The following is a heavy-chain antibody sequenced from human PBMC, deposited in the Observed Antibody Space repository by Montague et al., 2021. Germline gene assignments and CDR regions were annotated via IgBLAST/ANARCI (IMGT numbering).Heavy chain of an antibody. Sequence: SETLSLTCTVSRSLINSDYYWSWIRQPAGKGLEWIGRPSNGGSTNSNPSLKSRVSMSVDTSKNQFSLKLSSVTAADTAVYFCARDTVGASGYFYYYYMDVWGRGTTVTVSS. CDR2: PSNGGST. V-gene: IGHV4-4*07. D-gene: IGHD1-26*01. CDR3: ARDTVGASGYFYYYYMDV. J-gene: IGHJ6*03. CDR1: RSLINSDYY.